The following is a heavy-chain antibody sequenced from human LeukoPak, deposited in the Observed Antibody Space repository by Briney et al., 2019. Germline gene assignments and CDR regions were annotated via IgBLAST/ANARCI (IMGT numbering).Heavy chain of an antibody. Sequence: PSETLSLTCTVSGGSISSSGSYWAWIRQPPVKGLEWIANVYYNGNTYYNSSLKSRVTISVDTSKNQFSLNLRSVTAADTAVYYCARLLSPGWFDPWGQGTLVTVSS. J-gene: IGHJ5*02. CDR1: GGSISSSGSY. CDR3: ARLLSPGWFDP. V-gene: IGHV4-39*01. CDR2: VYYNGNT. D-gene: IGHD1-26*01.